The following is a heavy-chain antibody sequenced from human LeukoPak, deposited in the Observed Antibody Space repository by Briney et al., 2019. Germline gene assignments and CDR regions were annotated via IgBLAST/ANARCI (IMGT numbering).Heavy chain of an antibody. CDR1: GFTFSSYG. Sequence: GGSLRLSCAASGFTFSSYGMHWVRQAPGKGLEWVAVISYDGSNKYYADSVKGRFTISRDNSKNTLYLQMNSLRAEDTPVYYCAKVLLRLGELSPFDYWGQGTLVTVSS. CDR3: AKVLLRLGELSPFDY. V-gene: IGHV3-30*18. D-gene: IGHD3-16*02. CDR2: ISYDGSNK. J-gene: IGHJ4*02.